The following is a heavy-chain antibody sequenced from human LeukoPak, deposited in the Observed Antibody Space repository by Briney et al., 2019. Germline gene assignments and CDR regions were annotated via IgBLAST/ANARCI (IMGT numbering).Heavy chain of an antibody. V-gene: IGHV3-21*01. J-gene: IGHJ2*01. Sequence: PGGSLRLSCTASGFTFSSYSMNWVRQAPGKGLEWVSSIGSNSGFIYYTDSIKGRFSISRDNAKNSLYLQMNSLRAADTAVYYCARYYADYDHWYFDLWGRGTLVTVSS. CDR1: GFTFSSYS. D-gene: IGHD4-17*01. CDR3: ARYYADYDHWYFDL. CDR2: IGSNSGFI.